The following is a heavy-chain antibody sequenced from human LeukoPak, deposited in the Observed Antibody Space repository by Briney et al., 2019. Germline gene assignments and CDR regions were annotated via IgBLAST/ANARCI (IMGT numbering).Heavy chain of an antibody. Sequence: GGSLRLSCAASGFTFSSYWMSWVRQAPGKGLEWVANIKQDGSEKYYVDSVKGRFTISRDNAKNSLYLQMNSLRAEDTAVYYCARVPGRYDILTGNYYYYYMDVWGKGTTVTVSS. J-gene: IGHJ6*03. D-gene: IGHD3-9*01. CDR1: GFTFSSYW. V-gene: IGHV3-7*01. CDR3: ARVPGRYDILTGNYYYYYMDV. CDR2: IKQDGSEK.